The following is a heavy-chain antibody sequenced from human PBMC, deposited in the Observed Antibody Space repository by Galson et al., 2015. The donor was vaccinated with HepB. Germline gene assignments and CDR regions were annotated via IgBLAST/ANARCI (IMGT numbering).Heavy chain of an antibody. CDR1: GFTFSSYA. D-gene: IGHD3-16*01. CDR3: AKGTKGGTVDY. J-gene: IGHJ4*02. V-gene: IGHV3-23*01. Sequence: SLRLSCAASGFTFSSYAMSWVRQAPGKGLEWVSTISGSGSSTYYADSVKGRFTISGDNSKNTLYLQMNSLRADDTAVYYCAKGTKGGTVDYWGQGTLVTVSS. CDR2: ISGSGSST.